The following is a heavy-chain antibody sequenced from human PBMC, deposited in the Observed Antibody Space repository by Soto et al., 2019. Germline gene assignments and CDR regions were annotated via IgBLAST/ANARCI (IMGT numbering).Heavy chain of an antibody. J-gene: IGHJ5*02. V-gene: IGHV2-5*02. CDR3: AHRGVPAAHWFDP. Sequence: QITLKESVPTLVKPTETLTLTCTFAGFSLSTSGVRVGWIRQPPGKALEWVALIFLDDDKRYSPSLKTRITIPQDTTKSQVVLTMTIMDPVDTAAYFCAHRGVPAAHWFDPWGQGTLVTVSS. CDR1: GFSLSTSGVR. D-gene: IGHD2-2*01. CDR2: IFLDDDK.